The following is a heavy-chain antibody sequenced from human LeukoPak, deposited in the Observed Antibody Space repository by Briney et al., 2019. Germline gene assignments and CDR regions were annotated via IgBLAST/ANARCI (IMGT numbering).Heavy chain of an antibody. Sequence: SETLSLTCTVSGGSISSSSYYWGWIRQPPGKGLEWIGGIYYSGSTYYNPSLKSRVTISVDTSKNQFSLKLRSVTAEDTAVYYCARHPCSGGSCPLDYYYYYGMDVWGQGTTVTVSS. V-gene: IGHV4-39*01. CDR3: ARHPCSGGSCPLDYYYYYGMDV. J-gene: IGHJ6*02. D-gene: IGHD2-15*01. CDR1: GGSISSSSYY. CDR2: IYYSGST.